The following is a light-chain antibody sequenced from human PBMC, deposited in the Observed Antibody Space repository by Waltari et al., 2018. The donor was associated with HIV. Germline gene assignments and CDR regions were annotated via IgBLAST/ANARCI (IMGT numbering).Light chain of an antibody. J-gene: IGKJ2*01. CDR3: QQYNNWPESYT. V-gene: IGKV3-15*01. CDR2: DAS. Sequence: EIVMTQSPATLSVSPGERATLSCRASQSISSNLAWYQQRPGQAPRLLIYDASSRATGIPARFSGSGSETEFTLTINSLQSEDFVVYYCQQYNNWPESYTFGQGTKLEIK. CDR1: QSISSN.